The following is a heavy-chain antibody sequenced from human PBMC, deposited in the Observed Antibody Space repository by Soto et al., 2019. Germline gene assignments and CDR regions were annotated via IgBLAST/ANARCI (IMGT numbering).Heavy chain of an antibody. CDR1: GFAFSSHP. Sequence: GGSLRLSCAASGFAFSSHPMSWVRQAPEKGLEWVAGVSDGGDLTYNADSVRGRFTISRDNSRNTLYLQMNSLRAEDTAVYYCARRVIGSSRAFDIWGQGTMVTVSS. V-gene: IGHV3-23*01. CDR3: ARRVIGSSRAFDI. D-gene: IGHD3-10*01. CDR2: VSDGGDLT. J-gene: IGHJ3*02.